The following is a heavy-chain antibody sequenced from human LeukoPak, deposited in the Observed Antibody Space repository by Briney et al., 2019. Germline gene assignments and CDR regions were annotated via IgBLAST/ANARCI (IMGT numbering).Heavy chain of an antibody. J-gene: IGHJ4*02. CDR3: AKDHSISVGPIFIRGRGIDY. CDR1: GFTFSSYG. V-gene: IGHV3-30*18. D-gene: IGHD3-3*02. CDR2: ISYDGSNK. Sequence: GESLRLSCAASGFTFSSYGMHWVRQAPGKGLEWVAVISYDGSNKYYADSVKGRFTISRDNSKNTLYLQMNSLRAEDTAVYYCAKDHSISVGPIFIRGRGIDYWGQGTLVTVSS.